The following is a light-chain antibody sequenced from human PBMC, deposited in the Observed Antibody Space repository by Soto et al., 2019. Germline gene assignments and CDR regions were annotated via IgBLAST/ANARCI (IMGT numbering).Light chain of an antibody. CDR3: CSYAGSYTWV. V-gene: IGLV2-11*01. J-gene: IGLJ3*02. CDR1: SSDVGHYNF. Sequence: QSVLTQPHSVSGPPGQSVTISCSGTSSDVGHYNFVSWYQHHPGKAPKLLIYDVTTRPSGVPDRFSGSKSGNTASLTISGLQAEDEADFYCCSYAGSYTWVFGGGTQLTVL. CDR2: DVT.